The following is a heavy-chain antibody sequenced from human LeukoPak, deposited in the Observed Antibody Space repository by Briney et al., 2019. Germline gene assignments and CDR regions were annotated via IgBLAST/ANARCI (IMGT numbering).Heavy chain of an antibody. D-gene: IGHD2-2*01. CDR3: VVILVPGGVWHFDL. CDR1: GLTFGNYG. J-gene: IGHJ2*01. CDR2: IYSGGGTTK. V-gene: IGHV3-33*03. Sequence: PGTPLRLSCVASGLTFGNYGSHWVRQAPGKGLEWVAIIYSGGGTTKYYVESVKDRFTITRDDSTDTLYLQMNSLRAEDTAVYYCVVILVPGGVWHFDLWGRGTLVTVSS.